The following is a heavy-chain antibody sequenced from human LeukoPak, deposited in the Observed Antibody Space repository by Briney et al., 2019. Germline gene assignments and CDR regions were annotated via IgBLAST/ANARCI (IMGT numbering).Heavy chain of an antibody. CDR1: GFTFSSYW. Sequence: GGSLRLSRAASGFTFSSYWMSWVRQAPGKGLEWVANIKQDGSEKYYVDSVKGRFTISRDNAKNSLYLQMNSLRAEDTAVYYCARDPYSSSWYLDYYYYGMDVWGQGTTVTVSS. J-gene: IGHJ6*02. CDR3: ARDPYSSSWYLDYYYYGMDV. D-gene: IGHD6-13*01. V-gene: IGHV3-7*01. CDR2: IKQDGSEK.